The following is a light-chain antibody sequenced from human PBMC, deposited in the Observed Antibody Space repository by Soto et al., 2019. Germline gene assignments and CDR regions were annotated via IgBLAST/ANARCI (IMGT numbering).Light chain of an antibody. Sequence: QSALTQPRSVSGSPGQSVTMSCTGTSSDVGAYNYVSWYQQHTGKAPKLMIYDVSKRPSGVPDRFSGSKSGNTASLTISGLQAEDEADYYCCSYAGSYAYVFGTGTKVTVL. J-gene: IGLJ1*01. CDR3: CSYAGSYAYV. CDR1: SSDVGAYNY. V-gene: IGLV2-11*01. CDR2: DVS.